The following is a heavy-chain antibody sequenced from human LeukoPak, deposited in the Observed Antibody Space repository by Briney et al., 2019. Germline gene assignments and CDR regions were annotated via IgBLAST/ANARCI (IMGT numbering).Heavy chain of an antibody. CDR3: ARMAATLFDY. V-gene: IGHV4-61*02. D-gene: IGHD2-15*01. CDR1: GGSISSGSYY. J-gene: IGHJ4*02. Sequence: SETLSLTCTVSGGSISSGSYYWSWIRQPAGKGLEWIGRIYTSGSTNYNPSLKSRVTILVDTSKNQFSLKLSSVTAADTAVYYCARMAATLFDYWGQGTLVTVSS. CDR2: IYTSGST.